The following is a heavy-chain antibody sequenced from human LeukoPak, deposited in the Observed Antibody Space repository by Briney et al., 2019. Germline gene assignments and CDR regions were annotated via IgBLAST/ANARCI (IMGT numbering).Heavy chain of an antibody. CDR3: AKGEGQYVLTTNFFDY. V-gene: IGHV3-23*01. J-gene: IGHJ4*02. CDR2: ISGSGGST. CDR1: GFTFSNYA. Sequence: GGSLRLSCAASGFTFSNYAMSWVRQAPGKGLEWVSAISGSGGSTDYADPVKGRFTISRDNVKNRLYLQMSSLRAEDTAVYYCAKGEGQYVLTTNFFDYWGQGMLVTVSS. D-gene: IGHD4/OR15-4a*01.